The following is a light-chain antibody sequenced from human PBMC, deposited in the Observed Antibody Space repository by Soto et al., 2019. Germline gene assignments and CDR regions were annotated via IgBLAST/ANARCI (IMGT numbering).Light chain of an antibody. V-gene: IGKV1-12*01. CDR1: QGIGSW. J-gene: IGKJ5*01. CDR3: QQAASFPIT. CDR2: TVS. Sequence: IQMTQSASYVSASVGDRYTIACRASQGIGSWLAWYQQKPGKAPNVLIYTVSSLQSGVPSRFSGSGSGTYFTLTISILQPEDFAAYYCQQAASFPITVGQGTRLEI.